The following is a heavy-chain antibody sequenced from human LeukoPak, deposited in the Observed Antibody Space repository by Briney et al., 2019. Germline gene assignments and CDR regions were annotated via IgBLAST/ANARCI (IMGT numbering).Heavy chain of an antibody. V-gene: IGHV1-18*01. CDR2: VRVYNGNT. CDR1: GYTFTSYG. CDR3: ARAGRHYADSSGSPFDH. Sequence: GASVKVSCKASGYTFTSYGINWVRQAPGQGLEWMGWVRVYNGNTNYAQKLQGRVTMTTDTSTSTGYMELRSLTSDDTAVYYCARAGRHYADSSGSPFDHWGQGTLVTVSS. J-gene: IGHJ4*02. D-gene: IGHD3-22*01.